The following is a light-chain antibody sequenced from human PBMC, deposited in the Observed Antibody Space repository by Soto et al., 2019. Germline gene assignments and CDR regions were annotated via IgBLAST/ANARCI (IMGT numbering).Light chain of an antibody. CDR2: HAS. J-gene: IGKJ1*01. CDR3: QQYTRYS. Sequence: DIRMTQSPSTLPASVGDRVTNTCRASQSISNWLAWYQQKPGTAPKVLIYHASNLQIGVPSRFSGSGSGTEFTLTISRLQPDAFATYYCQQYTRYSFGQGTKVDIK. CDR1: QSISNW. V-gene: IGKV1-5*01.